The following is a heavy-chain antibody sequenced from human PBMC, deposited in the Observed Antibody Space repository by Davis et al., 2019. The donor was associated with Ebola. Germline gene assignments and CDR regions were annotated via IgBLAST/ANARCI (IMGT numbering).Heavy chain of an antibody. CDR2: IYYSGST. CDR1: GGSISSSSYY. D-gene: IGHD5-18*01. J-gene: IGHJ6*02. V-gene: IGHV4-39*01. CDR3: ARGHSYGSMVYGVDV. Sequence: SETLSLTCTVSGGSISSSSYYWGWIRQPPGKGLEWTGSIYYSGSTYHNPSPKSRVSISVDTSKNQFSLKLSSVTAADTAVYYCARGHSYGSMVYGVDVWGQGTTVSVSS.